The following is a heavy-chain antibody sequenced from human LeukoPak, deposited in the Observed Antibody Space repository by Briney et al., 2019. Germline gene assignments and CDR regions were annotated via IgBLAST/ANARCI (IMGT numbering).Heavy chain of an antibody. V-gene: IGHV3-7*01. CDR3: ARDGIVVVPAAGPAGDFDL. CDR1: GFTFSSYW. CDR2: IKQDGSEK. D-gene: IGHD2-2*01. J-gene: IGHJ2*01. Sequence: PGGSLRLSCAVSGFTFSSYWMSWVRQAPGKGLEWVANIKQDGSEKYYVDSVKGRFTISRDNAKNSLYLQMNSLRAEDTAVYYCARDGIVVVPAAGPAGDFDLWGRGTLVTVSS.